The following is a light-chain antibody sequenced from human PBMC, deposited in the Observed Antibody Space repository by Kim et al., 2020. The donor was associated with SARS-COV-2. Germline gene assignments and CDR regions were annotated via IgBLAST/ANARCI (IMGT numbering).Light chain of an antibody. J-gene: IGLJ3*02. CDR1: IRDIGTENY. CDR3: SSYTSSRTWV. CDR2: NVN. Sequence: QSALTQPASVSGSPGQSISISCTGTIRDIGTENYVSWYQQHPGRAPKLIIYNVNIRPSGISNRISASKSGDTASLTISGLQADDEADYYCSSYTSSRTWVFGGGTQLTV. V-gene: IGLV2-14*03.